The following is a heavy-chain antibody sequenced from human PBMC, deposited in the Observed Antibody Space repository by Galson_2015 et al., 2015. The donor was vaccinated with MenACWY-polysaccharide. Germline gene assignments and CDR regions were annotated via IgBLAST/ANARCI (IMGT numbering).Heavy chain of an antibody. V-gene: IGHV3-23*01. CDR2: VSISGGRT. Sequence: SLRLSCAASGFTFSSYAMSWVRQAPGKGLEWVSVVSISGGRTYYADSVKGRFTVSRDNSRNTLYLQMNSLRDADTAVYYCARVLKGLVGATPDYWGQGTLVTVSS. D-gene: IGHD1-26*01. CDR3: ARVLKGLVGATPDY. CDR1: GFTFSSYA. J-gene: IGHJ4*02.